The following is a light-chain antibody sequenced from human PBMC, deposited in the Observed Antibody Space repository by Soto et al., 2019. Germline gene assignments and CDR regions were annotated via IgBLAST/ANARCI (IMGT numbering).Light chain of an antibody. CDR1: SSDVGGYNL. V-gene: IGLV2-23*01. J-gene: IGLJ2*01. CDR2: EGS. Sequence: QSVLTQPASVSGSPGQSITISCTGTSSDVGGYNLVSWYQQHPGKAPKLMIYEGSKRPSGVSNRFSGSKSGNTASLTISGLQAEDEADYYCCSYAGSRVVFGGGTKLTVL. CDR3: CSYAGSRVV.